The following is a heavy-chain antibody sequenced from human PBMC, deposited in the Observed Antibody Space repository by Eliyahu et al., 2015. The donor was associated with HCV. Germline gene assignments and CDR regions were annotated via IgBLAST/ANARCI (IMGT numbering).Heavy chain of an antibody. CDR3: AANIAARPWDYFDP. V-gene: IGHV1-69*06. CDR1: GGSFSGYA. CDR2: IIPILGTT. D-gene: IGHD6-6*01. Sequence: QVQLVQSGAEVKKPGSSVKVSCKASGGSFSGYAIRWVRQAPGQGLEWMGGIIPILGTTNYAQRFQGRVTVTADRSTSTAYMELSSLRSDDTAVYYCAANIAARPWDYFDPWGQGTLVIVSS. J-gene: IGHJ5*02.